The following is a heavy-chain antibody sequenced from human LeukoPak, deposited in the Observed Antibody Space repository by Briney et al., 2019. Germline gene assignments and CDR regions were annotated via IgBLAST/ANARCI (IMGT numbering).Heavy chain of an antibody. CDR3: ARAYQPLGGLSFPDS. D-gene: IGHD3-16*02. Sequence: ASVKVSCKASGYIFTNFGMSWVRQAPGQGLEWMGWISAYNGNTNYAQKLQGRVTMTTDTSTSTAYMELRSLRSDDTAVYYCARAYQPLGGLSFPDSWGQGTLVTVSS. J-gene: IGHJ5*01. CDR2: ISAYNGNT. V-gene: IGHV1-18*01. CDR1: GYIFTNFG.